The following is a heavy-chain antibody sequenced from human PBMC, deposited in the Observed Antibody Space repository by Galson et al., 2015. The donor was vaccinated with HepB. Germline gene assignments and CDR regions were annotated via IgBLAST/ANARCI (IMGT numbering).Heavy chain of an antibody. J-gene: IGHJ6*03. CDR1: GGTFSSYA. CDR3: ARDSRGEFWSGYPLDYYYYYMDV. CDR2: IIPIFGTA. D-gene: IGHD3-3*01. V-gene: IGHV1-69*13. Sequence: SVKVSCKASGGTFSSYAISWVRQAPGQGLEWMGGIIPIFGTANYAQKFQGRVTITADESTSTAYMELSSLRSEDTAVYYCARDSRGEFWSGYPLDYYYYYMDVWGKGTTVTVSS.